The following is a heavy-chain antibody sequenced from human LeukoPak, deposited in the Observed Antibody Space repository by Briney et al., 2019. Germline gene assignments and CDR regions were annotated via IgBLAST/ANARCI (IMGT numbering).Heavy chain of an antibody. V-gene: IGHV3-23*01. D-gene: IGHD6-19*01. CDR1: GFTLSRYP. Sequence: PGGSLRLSCAASGFTLSRYPMIWVRQAPGKGLEWVSTLSSGGGGTYYADSVRGRFTISRDDSKNTLYLEMFSLTAEDTARYYCAKGYSSGWYAFDSWGQGTLVTVSS. CDR3: AKGYSSGWYAFDS. CDR2: LSSGGGGT. J-gene: IGHJ4*02.